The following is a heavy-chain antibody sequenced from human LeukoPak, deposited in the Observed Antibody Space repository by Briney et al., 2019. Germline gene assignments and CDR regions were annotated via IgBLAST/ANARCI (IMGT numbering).Heavy chain of an antibody. J-gene: IGHJ4*02. V-gene: IGHV4-34*01. D-gene: IGHD3-22*01. CDR3: ARGLSYYDSSGYYYHFDY. CDR1: GGSFSGYY. Sequence: SETLSLTCAVYGGSFSGYYWSWIRQPPGKGLEWIGEINHSGSTNYNPSLKSRVTTSVDTSKNQFSLKLSSVTAADTAVYYCARGLSYYDSSGYYYHFDYWDQGTLVTVSS. CDR2: INHSGST.